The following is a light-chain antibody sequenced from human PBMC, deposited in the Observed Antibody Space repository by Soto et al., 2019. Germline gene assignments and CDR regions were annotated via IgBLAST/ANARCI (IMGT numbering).Light chain of an antibody. CDR2: GAS. J-gene: IGKJ1*01. CDR3: PHYNNWPRT. CDR1: QSVSSN. Sequence: EIVMTQSPATLSVSPGERVTLACRASQSVSSNLAWYQQKPGQAPRLLIYGASTRATGIPARFRGSGSGTVFTLTISSLQSEDFADYYCPHYNNWPRTFGQGNKLVIK. V-gene: IGKV3-15*01.